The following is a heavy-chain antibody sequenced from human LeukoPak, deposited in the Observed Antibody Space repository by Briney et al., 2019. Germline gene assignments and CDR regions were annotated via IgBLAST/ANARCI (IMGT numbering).Heavy chain of an antibody. CDR1: GFTFTNYW. V-gene: IGHV3-7*04. Sequence: PGGSLRLSCAASGFTFTNYWMSWVRQAPGKGLEWVADIKENEKEKFYADSVKGRFTISRDNAKNSLYLEMKNLRVEDTGLYYCATDGVAFNFWGQGTLVTVSS. CDR3: ATDGVAFNF. CDR2: IKENEKEK. J-gene: IGHJ4*02. D-gene: IGHD2-15*01.